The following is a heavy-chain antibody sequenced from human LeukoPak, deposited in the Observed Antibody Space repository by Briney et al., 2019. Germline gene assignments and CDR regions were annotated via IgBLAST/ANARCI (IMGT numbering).Heavy chain of an antibody. V-gene: IGHV3-23*01. CDR1: GFTFSSYA. J-gene: IGHJ4*02. CDR3: ALGLVTDY. CDR2: ITASGAGT. D-gene: IGHD3-9*01. Sequence: GGSLRLSCAASGFTFSSYAMSWVRLAPGQGLEWVSAITASGAGTYYADSVKGRFTISRDNSKNTLYLQMNSLRVEDTAVYYCALGLVTDYWGQGTLVTVSS.